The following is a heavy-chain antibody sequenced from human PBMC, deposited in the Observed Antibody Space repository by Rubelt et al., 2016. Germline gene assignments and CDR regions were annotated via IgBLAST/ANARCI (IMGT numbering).Heavy chain of an antibody. CDR3: AREGLTSGDAFDI. J-gene: IGHJ3*02. V-gene: IGHV3-66*01. Sequence: EVQLVESGGGLVQPGGSLRLSCAASGFTVSSSYMSWVRQAPGKGLEWVSIIYAGGNTDYADSVKGRFTMSRDNSKTKLHLQMKKLGGEDTAGDYCAREGLTSGDAFDIWGQGTMVTVSS. CDR1: GFTVSSSY. CDR2: IYAGGNT. D-gene: IGHD6-19*01.